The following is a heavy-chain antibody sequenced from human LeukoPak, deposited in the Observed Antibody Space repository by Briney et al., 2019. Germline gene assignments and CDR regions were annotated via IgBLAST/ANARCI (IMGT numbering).Heavy chain of an antibody. CDR1: GFTLSSFG. V-gene: IGHV3-30*18. J-gene: IGHJ4*02. D-gene: IGHD4-23*01. Sequence: PGGSLRLSCAASGFTLSSFGMHWVRQAPGKGLEWVAVISFDGSYKPYAVSMKGRLTISRDNSKNTMYPHMNSLRLEDTAVYYCAKDYGGENLDYWGQGTLVTVSS. CDR2: ISFDGSYK. CDR3: AKDYGGENLDY.